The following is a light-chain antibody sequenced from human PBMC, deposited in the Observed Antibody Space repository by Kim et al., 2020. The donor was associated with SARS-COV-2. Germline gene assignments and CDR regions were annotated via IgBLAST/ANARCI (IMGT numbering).Light chain of an antibody. CDR1: SGSIASNY. CDR3: QSYDSSDPWV. J-gene: IGLJ3*02. CDR2: ENN. Sequence: NFMLTQPHSVSESPGKTVTISCTRSSGSIASNYVQWYQQRPGSSPTTVIYENNHRPSGVPERFSGSIDSSSNSASLPISCLKKEDEADYYCQSYDSSDPWVFGGGTQLTVL. V-gene: IGLV6-57*01.